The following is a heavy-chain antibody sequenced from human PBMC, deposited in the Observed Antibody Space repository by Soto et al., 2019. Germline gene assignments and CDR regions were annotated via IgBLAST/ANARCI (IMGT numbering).Heavy chain of an antibody. Sequence: SVKVSCKASGFTFTSSAVQWVRQARGQRLEWIGWIVVGSGNTNYAQKFQERVTITRDMSTSTAYMELSSLRSEDTAVYYCAARGTWSGYFLDYYYGMDVWGQGTTVTVSS. V-gene: IGHV1-58*01. CDR2: IVVGSGNT. D-gene: IGHD3-3*01. CDR3: AARGTWSGYFLDYYYGMDV. J-gene: IGHJ6*02. CDR1: GFTFTSSA.